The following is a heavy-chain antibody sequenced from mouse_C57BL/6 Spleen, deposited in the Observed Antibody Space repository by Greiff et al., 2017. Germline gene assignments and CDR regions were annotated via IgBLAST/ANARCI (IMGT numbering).Heavy chain of an antibody. CDR2: IRNKANGYTT. Sequence: VQLKESGGGLVQPGGSLSLSCAASGFTFTDYYMSWVRQPPGKALEWLGFIRNKANGYTTEYSASVKGRFTISRDNSQSILYLQMNALRAEDSATYYCARSPLRGYAMDYWGQGTSVTVSS. CDR1: GFTFTDYY. D-gene: IGHD1-1*01. V-gene: IGHV7-3*01. J-gene: IGHJ4*01. CDR3: ARSPLRGYAMDY.